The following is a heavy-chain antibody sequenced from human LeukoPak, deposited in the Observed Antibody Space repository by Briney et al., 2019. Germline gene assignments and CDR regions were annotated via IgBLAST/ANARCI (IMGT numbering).Heavy chain of an antibody. CDR3: ARAERWLQLRWYFDS. CDR2: ISYDGDNK. CDR1: GFTFSTYA. J-gene: IGHJ4*02. V-gene: IGHV3-30-3*01. Sequence: GRSLRLSCAASGFTFSTYAMHWVRQAPGKGLEWVAIISYDGDNKYYADSVKGRFTLSRDNSKNTLYLQMNSLRGEDTAVYYCARAERWLQLRWYFDSWGQGTLVTVSS. D-gene: IGHD5-24*01.